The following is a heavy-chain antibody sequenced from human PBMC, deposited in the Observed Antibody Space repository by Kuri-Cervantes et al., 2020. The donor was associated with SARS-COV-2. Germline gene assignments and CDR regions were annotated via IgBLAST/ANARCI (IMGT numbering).Heavy chain of an antibody. D-gene: IGHD5-12*01. CDR2: IRSKANSYST. CDR3: TTLRGSRY. Sequence: GGSLRLSCAASGFTFSGSAMHWVRQASGKGLEWVGRIRSKANSYSTAYAASVKGRFTISRDDSKNTLYLQMNSLKTEDTAVYYCTTLRGSRYWGQGTLVTVSS. CDR1: GFTFSGSA. V-gene: IGHV3-73*01. J-gene: IGHJ4*02.